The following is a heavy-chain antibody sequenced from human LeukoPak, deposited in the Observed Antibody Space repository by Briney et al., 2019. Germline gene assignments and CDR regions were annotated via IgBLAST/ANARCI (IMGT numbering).Heavy chain of an antibody. CDR2: IYYSGST. J-gene: IGHJ5*02. CDR1: GVSISSSNSY. CDR3: ARDLGDYYDSSGYYPNWFDP. Sequence: ASETLSLTCTVSGVSISSSNSYWGWIRQPPGKGLEWIGSIYYSGSTYYNPSLKSRVTISVDTSKNQFSLKLSSVTAADTAVYYCARDLGDYYDSSGYYPNWFDPWGQGTLVTVSS. D-gene: IGHD3-22*01. V-gene: IGHV4-39*07.